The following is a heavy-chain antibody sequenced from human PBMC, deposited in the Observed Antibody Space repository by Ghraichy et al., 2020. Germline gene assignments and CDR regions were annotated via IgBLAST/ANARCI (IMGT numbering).Heavy chain of an antibody. J-gene: IGHJ4*02. CDR3: ARTSLNCSTTSCYTFDY. D-gene: IGHD2-2*02. CDR1: GGSISSYY. CDR2: VYTSGGT. V-gene: IGHV4-4*07. Sequence: SETLSLTCTVSGGSISSYYWNWIRQPAGKGLEWIGRVYTSGGTNYNPSLKSRVTISVDTSKSQFSLKVTSVTAAYTAVYYCARTSLNCSTTSCYTFDYWGQGTLVTVSS.